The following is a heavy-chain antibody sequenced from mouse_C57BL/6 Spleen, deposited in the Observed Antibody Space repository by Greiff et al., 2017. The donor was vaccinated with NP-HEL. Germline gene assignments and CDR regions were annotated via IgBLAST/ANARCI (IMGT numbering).Heavy chain of an antibody. V-gene: IGHV5-4*01. CDR1: GFTFSSYA. D-gene: IGHD1-1*01. Sequence: EVHLVESGGGLVKPGGSLKLSCAASGFTFSSYAMSWVRQTPEKRLEWVATISDGGSYTYYPDNVKGRFTISRDNAKNNLYLQMSHLKSEDTAMYYCARDRSSYWYFDGWGTGTTVTVSS. CDR3: ARDRSSYWYFDG. J-gene: IGHJ1*03. CDR2: ISDGGSYT.